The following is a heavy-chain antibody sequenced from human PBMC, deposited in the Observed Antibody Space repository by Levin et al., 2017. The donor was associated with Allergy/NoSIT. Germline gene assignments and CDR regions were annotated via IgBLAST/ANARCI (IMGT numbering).Heavy chain of an antibody. CDR3: ARDLRSNYLEPMDV. Sequence: GGSLRLSCAASGFTFSSYSMNWVRQAPGKGLEWVSYISSSSSTIYYADSVKGRFTISRDNAKNSLYLQMNSLRDEDTAVYYCARDLRSNYLEPMDVWGKGTTVTVSS. CDR2: ISSSSSTI. V-gene: IGHV3-48*02. D-gene: IGHD4-11*01. J-gene: IGHJ6*03. CDR1: GFTFSSYS.